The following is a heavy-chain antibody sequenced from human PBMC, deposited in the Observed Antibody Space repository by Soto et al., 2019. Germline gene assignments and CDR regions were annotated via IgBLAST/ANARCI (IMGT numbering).Heavy chain of an antibody. J-gene: IGHJ4*02. CDR1: Y. CDR3: ARIPYTSASFDY. D-gene: IGHD3-16*01. V-gene: IGHV4-59*01. Sequence: YCGRVRQPPGKGLECIGSMSYSGDTNYTPSLKSRVTLTIDASKNQFSLKLSSVTAADTAVFFCARIPYTSASFDYGFRGNRVT. CDR2: MSYSGDT.